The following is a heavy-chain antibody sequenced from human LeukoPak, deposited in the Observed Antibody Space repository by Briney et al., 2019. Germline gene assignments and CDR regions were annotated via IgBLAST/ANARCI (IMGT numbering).Heavy chain of an antibody. J-gene: IGHJ4*02. CDR3: ATPVGGIDY. V-gene: IGHV3-64*01. D-gene: IGHD1-26*01. CDR2: ISSNGGST. CDR1: GFTFSSYA. Sequence: GGSLRLSCAASGFTFSSYAMHWVRQAPGKGLEYVSAISSNGGSTYYANSVKGRLTISRDNSKNTLYLQMGSLRAEDMAVYYCATPVGGIDYWGQGTLVTVSS.